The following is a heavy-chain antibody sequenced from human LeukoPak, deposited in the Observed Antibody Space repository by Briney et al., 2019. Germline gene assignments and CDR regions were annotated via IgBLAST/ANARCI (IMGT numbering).Heavy chain of an antibody. V-gene: IGHV4-59*08. Sequence: SATLSLTCTVSGGSINNYYWSWIRQPPGQGLEWIGQIHYSGSTNYNPSLKSRVTISVDTSKNQFSLNLNSVTAADTAKYYCARRQYYDSTGYWYYFDYWGQGTLVTVSS. CDR2: IHYSGST. CDR3: ARRQYYDSTGYWYYFDY. CDR1: GGSINNYY. D-gene: IGHD3-22*01. J-gene: IGHJ4*02.